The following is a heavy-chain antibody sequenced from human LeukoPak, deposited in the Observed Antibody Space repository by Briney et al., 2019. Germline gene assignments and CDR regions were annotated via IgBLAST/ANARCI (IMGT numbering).Heavy chain of an antibody. CDR1: GGSFSGYY. V-gene: IGHV4-34*01. D-gene: IGHD5-18*01. J-gene: IGHJ4*02. CDR3: AREGGYSYGYV. CDR2: INHSGST. Sequence: PSETLSLTCAVYGGSFSGYYWSWIRQPPGKGLEWIGEINHSGSTNYNPSLKSRVTISVDTSKNQFSLKLSSVTAADTAVYYCAREGGYSYGYVGGQGTLVTVSS.